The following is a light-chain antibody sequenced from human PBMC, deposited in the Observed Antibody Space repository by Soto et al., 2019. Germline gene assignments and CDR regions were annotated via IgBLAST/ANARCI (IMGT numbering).Light chain of an antibody. CDR1: QSISSN. Sequence: EIVMTQSPATLSVSPGERATLSCRASQSISSNLAWYQQKPGQAPRLLIYGASTRATGIPVRFSGSGSGTEFTLTISSLQSEDFAVYYCQHYNSWPPCTVGGGTKVDSK. J-gene: IGKJ4*01. CDR2: GAS. CDR3: QHYNSWPPCT. V-gene: IGKV3-15*01.